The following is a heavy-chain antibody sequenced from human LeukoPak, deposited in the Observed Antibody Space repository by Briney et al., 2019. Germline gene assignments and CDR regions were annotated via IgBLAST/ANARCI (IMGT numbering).Heavy chain of an antibody. CDR2: ISGSGGST. CDR1: GFTFSSYA. Sequence: PGGSLRLSCAASGFTFSSYAMSCVRQAPGKGLEWVSGISGSGGSTYYADSVKGRFTISRDNSKNTLYLQMNSLRAEDTAVYYCARPHYYDSSGYYDYFDFWGQGTLVTVSS. V-gene: IGHV3-23*01. J-gene: IGHJ4*02. D-gene: IGHD3-22*01. CDR3: ARPHYYDSSGYYDYFDF.